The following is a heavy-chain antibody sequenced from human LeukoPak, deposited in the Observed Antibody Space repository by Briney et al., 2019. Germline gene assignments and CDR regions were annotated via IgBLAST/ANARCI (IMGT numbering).Heavy chain of an antibody. CDR2: IRNDGSIR. CDR1: GFTFSSYG. J-gene: IGHJ4*02. CDR3: ARDLSVGSKPGLGFDY. Sequence: GGSLRLSCAPSGFTFSSYGMHWVRQAPGKGLEWVAFIRNDGSIRYYADSLKGRFTISRDNAKNSLYLQMNSLRAEDTAVYYCARDLSVGSKPGLGFDYWGQGTLVTVSS. D-gene: IGHD1-26*01. V-gene: IGHV3-30*02.